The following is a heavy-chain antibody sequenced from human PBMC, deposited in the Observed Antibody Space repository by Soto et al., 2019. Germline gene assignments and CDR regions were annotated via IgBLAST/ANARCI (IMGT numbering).Heavy chain of an antibody. V-gene: IGHV1-18*01. Sequence: QVHLVQSGVEVKTPGASVKVSCQASGYTFFTYDISWVRQAPGQGLAWMGWISTYSGDTKYAQKFQGRVTMTTETSTPTAYLELRSLTSDDTAVYYCAIHHGPTTSENWFDPWGQGTLVTVSS. CDR3: AIHHGPTTSENWFDP. D-gene: IGHD5-12*01. J-gene: IGHJ5*02. CDR1: GYTFFTYD. CDR2: ISTYSGDT.